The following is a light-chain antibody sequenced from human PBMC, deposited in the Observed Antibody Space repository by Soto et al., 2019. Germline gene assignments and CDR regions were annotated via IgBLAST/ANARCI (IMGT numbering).Light chain of an antibody. CDR3: HSRA. CDR1: QGISNW. Sequence: DIQMTQSPSTLSASLGDRVTITCRASQGISNWLAWYQQKIGKAPKLLIYAASSLQSGVPSRFSGSGSETEFTLTISRLQPDDFATYFCHSRAFGQGTRLEIK. V-gene: IGKV1-5*01. J-gene: IGKJ5*01. CDR2: AAS.